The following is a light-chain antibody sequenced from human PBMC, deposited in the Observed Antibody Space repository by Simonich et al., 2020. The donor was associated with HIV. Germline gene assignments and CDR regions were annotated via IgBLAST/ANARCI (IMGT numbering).Light chain of an antibody. J-gene: IGKJ3*01. CDR3: LQHNSFPFT. Sequence: DIQMTQSPSAMSASVGDRVTITCRASQGISNNLAWFQQEPGKVPKRLIYAASTLHSWIPSRFSGSGSGTEFTLTISSLQPEDFATYYCLQHNSFPFTFGPGTKVDIK. V-gene: IGKV1-17*03. CDR1: QGISNN. CDR2: AAS.